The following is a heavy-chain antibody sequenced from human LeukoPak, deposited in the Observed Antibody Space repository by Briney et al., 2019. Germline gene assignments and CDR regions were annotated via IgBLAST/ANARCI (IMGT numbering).Heavy chain of an antibody. J-gene: IGHJ5*02. CDR3: ARALGSSGYGWFDP. CDR2: IYYSGST. Sequence: KPSETLSLTCTVSGGSISSGGYYWSWIRQHPGEGLEWIGNIYYSGSTYYNPSLKSRLTISVDTSKNQFSLKLSSVTAADTAVYYCARALGSSGYGWFDPWGQGTLVTVSS. CDR1: GGSISSGGYY. V-gene: IGHV4-31*03. D-gene: IGHD3-22*01.